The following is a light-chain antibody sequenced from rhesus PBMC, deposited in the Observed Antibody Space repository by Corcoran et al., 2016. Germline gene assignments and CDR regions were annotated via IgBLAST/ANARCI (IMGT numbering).Light chain of an antibody. CDR2: RAA. Sequence: DIQMTQSPSSLSASAGDRVTITCRASLRISNWLAWYQQKPGKAPRLLIYRAANLETGVPSRFSGSGSGTDSTLTISSLQPEDIATYYCQQYDNSPWTFGQGTKVDFK. J-gene: IGKJ1*01. CDR1: LRISNW. CDR3: QQYDNSPWT. V-gene: IGKV1-69*01.